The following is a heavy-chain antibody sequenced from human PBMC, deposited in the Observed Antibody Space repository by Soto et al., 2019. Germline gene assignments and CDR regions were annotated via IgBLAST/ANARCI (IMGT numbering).Heavy chain of an antibody. D-gene: IGHD3-10*01. CDR2: IIPIFGTA. CDR3: ARLEVTIGEFEP. CDR1: GGTFSSYA. V-gene: IGHV1-69*13. J-gene: IGHJ5*02. Sequence: GASVKVSCKASGGTFSSYAISWVRQAPGQGLERMGGIIPIFGTANYAQKFQGRVTITADESTSTAYMELSSLRSEDTAVYHCARLEVTIGEFEPWGQGTLVTVSS.